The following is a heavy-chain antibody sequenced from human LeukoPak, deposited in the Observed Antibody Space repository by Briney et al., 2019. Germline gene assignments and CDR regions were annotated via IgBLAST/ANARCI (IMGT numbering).Heavy chain of an antibody. V-gene: IGHV3-30*02. CDR1: GFTFSTYA. CDR2: IRYDGTNK. CDR3: AKIEGKYQLANVPDH. J-gene: IGHJ4*02. D-gene: IGHD2-2*01. Sequence: GGSLRLSCAASGFTFSTYAMHWVRQAPGKGLEWVAFIRYDGTNKHYGDSVKGRFTISRDNSKNTLYLQMNSLRAEDTAVYYCAKIEGKYQLANVPDHWGQGTLVTVSS.